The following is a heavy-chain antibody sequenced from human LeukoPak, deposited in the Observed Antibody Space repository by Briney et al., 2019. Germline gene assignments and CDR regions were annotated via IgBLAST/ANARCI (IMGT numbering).Heavy chain of an antibody. CDR3: AREMVRGVIIPKTKNWFDP. CDR1: GYTFTGYY. CDR2: INPKSGGT. D-gene: IGHD3-10*01. V-gene: IGHV1-2*02. Sequence: ASVKVSCKTSGYTFTGYYIHWVRQAPGQGLEWMGWINPKSGGTNYAQKFQGRVTITADKSTSTAYMELSSLRSEDTAVYYCAREMVRGVIIPKTKNWFDPWGQGTLVTVSS. J-gene: IGHJ5*02.